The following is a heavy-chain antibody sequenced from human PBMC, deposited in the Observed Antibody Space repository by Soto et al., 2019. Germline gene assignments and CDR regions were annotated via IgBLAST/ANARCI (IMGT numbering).Heavy chain of an antibody. J-gene: IGHJ5*02. V-gene: IGHV4-39*01. D-gene: IGHD3-10*01. CDR1: GGSISSSSYY. CDR2: IFYSGST. Sequence: SETLSLTCTVSGGSISSSSYYWGWIRQPPGKGLEWIGSIFYSGSTYYNPSLKCRVTISVDTYKNQFFLKLSSVTAAVTAVDSSARISWVREGIVRWFDPWGQGTLV. CDR3: ARISWVREGIVRWFDP.